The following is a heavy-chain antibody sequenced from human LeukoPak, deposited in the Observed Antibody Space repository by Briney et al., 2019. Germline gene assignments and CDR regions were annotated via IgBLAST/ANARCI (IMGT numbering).Heavy chain of an antibody. J-gene: IGHJ4*02. CDR1: GGSISSYY. CDR2: IYTRGGT. V-gene: IGHV4-4*07. D-gene: IGHD3-22*01. CDR3: ARYGNAMIVGYFDY. Sequence: SSETLSLTCTLCGGSISSYYWGCIRRPTGKGLEWLWRIYTRGGTSYSPSLKSGVTMSVGRSKNQYSLKLSSVTAADTAVYYCARYGNAMIVGYFDYWGQGTLVSVSS.